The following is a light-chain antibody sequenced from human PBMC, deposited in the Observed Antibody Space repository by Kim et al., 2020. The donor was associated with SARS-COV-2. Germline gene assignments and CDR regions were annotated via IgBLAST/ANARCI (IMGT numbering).Light chain of an antibody. Sequence: SPAEGAPLSIAARQSVSVSHWSSCHQQNPGAPTILLFDEACRATGIPHRIFGSGSSTDFSLTISRLVPADFFAYYCQQYCNSPLTFGGGTKVEIK. J-gene: IGKJ4*01. V-gene: IGKV3D-20*01. CDR2: DEA. CDR1: QSVSVSH. CDR3: QQYCNSPLT.